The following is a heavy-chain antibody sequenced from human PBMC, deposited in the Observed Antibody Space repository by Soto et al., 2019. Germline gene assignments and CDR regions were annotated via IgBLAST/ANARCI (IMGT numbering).Heavy chain of an antibody. V-gene: IGHV3-30*18. CDR1: GFTFSSYG. Sequence: GGSLRLSCAVSGFTFSSYGMHWVRQAPGNGLEWVAVISYDGSNKYYADSVKGRFTISRDNSKNTLYLQMNSLRAEDTAVYYCAKIKVARNHYYYYGMDVWGQGTTVTVSS. CDR2: ISYDGSNK. CDR3: AKIKVARNHYYYYGMDV. D-gene: IGHD5-12*01. J-gene: IGHJ6*02.